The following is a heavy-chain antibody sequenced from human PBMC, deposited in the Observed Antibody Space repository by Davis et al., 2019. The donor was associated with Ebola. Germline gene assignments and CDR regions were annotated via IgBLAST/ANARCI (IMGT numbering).Heavy chain of an antibody. V-gene: IGHV3-7*01. Sequence: GESLKISCAASGFTFCSYWMSWVRQAPGKGLEWVANIKQDGSEKYYVDSVKGRFTISRDNAKNSLYLQMNSLRAEDTAVYYCARELLRYYGMDVWGQGTTVTVSS. CDR2: IKQDGSEK. CDR1: GFTFCSYW. J-gene: IGHJ6*02. CDR3: ARELLRYYGMDV.